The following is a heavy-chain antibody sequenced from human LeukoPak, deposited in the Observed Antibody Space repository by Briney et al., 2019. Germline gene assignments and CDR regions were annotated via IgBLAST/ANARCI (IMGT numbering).Heavy chain of an antibody. Sequence: SVKVSCKASGGTFSSYATSWVRQAPGQGLEWMGRIIPIFGIANYAQKFQGRVTITADKSTSTAYMELSSLRSEDTAVYYCAREADRRGYYYDSSGYYLDYWGQGTLVTVSS. V-gene: IGHV1-69*04. CDR2: IIPIFGIA. CDR3: AREADRRGYYYDSSGYYLDY. J-gene: IGHJ4*02. CDR1: GGTFSSYA. D-gene: IGHD3-22*01.